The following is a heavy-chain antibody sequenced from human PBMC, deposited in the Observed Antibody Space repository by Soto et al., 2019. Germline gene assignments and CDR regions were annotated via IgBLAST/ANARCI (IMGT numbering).Heavy chain of an antibody. D-gene: IGHD6-13*01. J-gene: IGHJ6*02. CDR1: GGSISSSSYY. CDR3: GSSSEGDYYYGMDV. V-gene: IGHV4-39*01. Sequence: PSETLSLTCTVSGGSISSSSYYWGWIRQPPGKGLEWIGSIYYSGSTYYNPSLKSRVTISVDTSKNQFSLKLSSVTAADTAVYYCGSSSEGDYYYGMDVWGQGTTVIVSS. CDR2: IYYSGST.